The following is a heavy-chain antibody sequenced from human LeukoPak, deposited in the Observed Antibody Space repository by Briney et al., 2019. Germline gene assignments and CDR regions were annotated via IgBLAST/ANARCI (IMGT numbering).Heavy chain of an antibody. J-gene: IGHJ4*02. D-gene: IGHD1-26*01. CDR1: GGSISSSSYY. V-gene: IGHV4-39*01. CDR2: IYYSGST. CDR3: ARHRGGDYFDY. Sequence: PSETLSLTCTVSGGSISSSSYYWGWIRQPPGKGLEWIGSIYYSGSTYYNPSLKSRVTISVDTSKNQFSLKLSSVTAADTAVYYCARHRGGDYFDYWGQGTLVTVSS.